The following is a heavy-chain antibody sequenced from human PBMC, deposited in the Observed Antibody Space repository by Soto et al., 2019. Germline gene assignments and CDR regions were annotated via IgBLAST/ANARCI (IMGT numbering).Heavy chain of an antibody. D-gene: IGHD5-18*01. CDR2: INWNGGST. V-gene: IGHV3-20*04. J-gene: IGHJ4*02. CDR3: AREDSYGYGRYYFDY. Sequence: GGSLRLSCAASGFTFDDYGMSWVRQAPGKGLEWVSGINWNGGSTGYADSVKGRFTISRDNAKNSLYLQMNSLRAEDTALYYCAREDSYGYGRYYFDYWGQGTLVTVSS. CDR1: GFTFDDYG.